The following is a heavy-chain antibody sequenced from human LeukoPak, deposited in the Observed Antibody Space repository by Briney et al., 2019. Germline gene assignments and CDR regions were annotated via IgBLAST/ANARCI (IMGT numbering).Heavy chain of an antibody. CDR1: GGSISTSSSY. J-gene: IGHJ3*02. D-gene: IGHD3-10*01. CDR2: LYYRGST. V-gene: IGHV4-39*01. Sequence: PSETLSLTCTVFGGSISTSSSYWGWIRQPPGKGLEWIGSLYYRGSTYYSPSLKSRVTISVGTSRNQFALTLSSVSAADTAVYYCARGLGYGSGSYYLGFDMWGQGTMVTVSS. CDR3: ARGLGYGSGSYYLGFDM.